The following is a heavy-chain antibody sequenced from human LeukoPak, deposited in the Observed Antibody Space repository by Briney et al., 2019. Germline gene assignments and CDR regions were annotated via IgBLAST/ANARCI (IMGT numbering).Heavy chain of an antibody. CDR2: ISGSGGST. D-gene: IGHD3-10*01. Sequence: GGSLRLSCAASGFTFSSYAMSWVRQAPGKGLEWVSAISGSGGSTYYADSVKGRFTISRDNSKNTLYLQMNSLRAEDTAVYYCAKDSEGYYGSGSYYCFDYWGQGTLVTVSS. CDR3: AKDSEGYYGSGSYYCFDY. V-gene: IGHV3-23*01. J-gene: IGHJ4*02. CDR1: GFTFSSYA.